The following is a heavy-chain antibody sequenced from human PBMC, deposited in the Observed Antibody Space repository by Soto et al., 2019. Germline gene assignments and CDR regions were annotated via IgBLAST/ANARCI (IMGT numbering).Heavy chain of an antibody. D-gene: IGHD2-15*01. Sequence: EVQLLESGGGLVQPGGSLRLSCAASGFTFSSYAMSWVRQAPGKGLEWVSAISGSGGSTYYADSVKGRFTISRDNSKNTQYLQMNSLRAEDTAVYYCAKGGPYCSGGSCGYYYYGMDVWGQGTTVTVSS. CDR2: ISGSGGST. J-gene: IGHJ6*02. CDR3: AKGGPYCSGGSCGYYYYGMDV. V-gene: IGHV3-23*01. CDR1: GFTFSSYA.